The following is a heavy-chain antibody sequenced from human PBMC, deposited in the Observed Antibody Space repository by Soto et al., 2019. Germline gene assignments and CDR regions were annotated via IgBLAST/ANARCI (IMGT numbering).Heavy chain of an antibody. V-gene: IGHV1-18*01. Sequence: QVQLVQSGAEVKKPGASVKVSCKASDYTFTSYGISWVRQAPGQGLEWMGWISAYNGNTKYAQKFQGRVTMTTDSSTSTAYMELRSLRSDDTAVYYYARDLAVALIDYWGQGPLVTVSS. CDR1: DYTFTSYG. J-gene: IGHJ4*02. CDR3: ARDLAVALIDY. CDR2: ISAYNGNT. D-gene: IGHD6-19*01.